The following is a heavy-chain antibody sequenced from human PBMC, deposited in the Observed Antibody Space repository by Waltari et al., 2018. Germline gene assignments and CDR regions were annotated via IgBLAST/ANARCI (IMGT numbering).Heavy chain of an antibody. CDR2: ISYDGSNK. D-gene: IGHD1-26*01. Sequence: QVQLVESGGGVVQPGRSLRLSCAASGFTFSSYAMHWVRQAPGQGLEWVAVISYDGSNKYYADSVKGRFTISRDNSKNTLYLQMNSLRAEDTAVYYCARDPGGVGATQVHYFDYWGQGTLVTVSS. CDR3: ARDPGGVGATQVHYFDY. CDR1: GFTFSSYA. J-gene: IGHJ4*02. V-gene: IGHV3-30-3*01.